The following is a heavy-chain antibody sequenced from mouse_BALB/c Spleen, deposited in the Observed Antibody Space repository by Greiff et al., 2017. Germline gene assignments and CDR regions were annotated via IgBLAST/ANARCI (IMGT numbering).Heavy chain of an antibody. J-gene: IGHJ2*01. D-gene: IGHD1-2*01. V-gene: IGHV5-12-2*01. CDR1: GFTFSSYT. CDR3: ERQHCYGYGY. Sequence: EVQVVESGGGLAQPGGSLKLSCAASGFTFSSYTMSWVRQTPEKRLEWVAYISNGGGSTYYPDTVKGRFTVYRDNAKNTLYLQLRSLKSEDTAMLSCERQHCYGYGYWGQGTTLTVSS. CDR2: ISNGGGST.